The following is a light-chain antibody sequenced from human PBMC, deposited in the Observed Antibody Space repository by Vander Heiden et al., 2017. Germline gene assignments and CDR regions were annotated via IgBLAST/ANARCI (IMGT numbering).Light chain of an antibody. Sequence: SSELTQDPAVSVALGQTVRIPCQGDSLRSYYASWYQQKPGQAPVLVIYGKNNRHSGIPDRFSGASSGNTAALTTTGAQAEDEADYYCNSRDSSGNHLVFGGGTKLTVL. CDR1: SLRSYY. J-gene: IGLJ2*01. V-gene: IGLV3-19*01. CDR2: GKN. CDR3: NSRDSSGNHLV.